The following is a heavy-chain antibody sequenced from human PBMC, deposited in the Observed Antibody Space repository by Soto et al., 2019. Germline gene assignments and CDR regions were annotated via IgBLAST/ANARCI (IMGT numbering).Heavy chain of an antibody. CDR2: INPNSGGT. Sequence: ASVKVSCKASGYTFTGYYMHWVRQAPGQGLEWMGWINPNSGGTDYAQKFQGWVTMTRDTSISTAYMELSRLTSDDTAVYYYARMGYNYGYAHYYYGMDVWG. CDR1: GYTFTGYY. V-gene: IGHV1-2*04. D-gene: IGHD5-18*01. J-gene: IGHJ6*02. CDR3: ARMGYNYGYAHYYYGMDV.